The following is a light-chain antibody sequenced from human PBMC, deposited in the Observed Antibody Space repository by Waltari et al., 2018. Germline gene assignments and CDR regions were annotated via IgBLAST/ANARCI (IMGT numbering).Light chain of an antibody. J-gene: IGLJ2*01. Sequence: QSALTQPASVSGSPGQSITIPCTGTSSDVGGYNFVSWYQQHPGKAPKLMIYDVTNRPSGVSNRFSGSKSGNTASLTISGLQAEDEADYYCSSYAGTDNFVVFGGGTKLTVL. CDR3: SSYAGTDNFVV. V-gene: IGLV2-14*03. CDR2: DVT. CDR1: SSDVGGYNF.